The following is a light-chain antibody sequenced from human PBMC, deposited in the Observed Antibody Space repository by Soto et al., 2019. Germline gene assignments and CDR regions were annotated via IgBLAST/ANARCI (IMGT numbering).Light chain of an antibody. CDR3: QQFSSYPLT. Sequence: FVLTQSPGTLSLSPGERATLSCRASQTVRNNYLAWYQQKPGQAPRLLIYDASSRATGIPDRFSGGGSGTDFNLTISRLETEDFAVYYCQQFSSYPLTFGGGTKVDIK. CDR2: DAS. J-gene: IGKJ4*01. CDR1: QTVRNNY. V-gene: IGKV3-20*01.